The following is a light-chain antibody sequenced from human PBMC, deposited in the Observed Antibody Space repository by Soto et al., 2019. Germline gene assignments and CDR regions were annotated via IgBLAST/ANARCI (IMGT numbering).Light chain of an antibody. J-gene: IGLJ3*02. CDR2: LEGSGSY. V-gene: IGLV4-60*02. CDR1: RGHSSYI. CDR3: ETWDSNTWV. Sequence: QSVLTQSSSASASLGSSVKLSCTLSRGHSSYIIAWHQQQPGKAPRYLMKLEGSGSYNKGSGVPDRFSGSSSGADRYLTISNLQFEDEADYYCETWDSNTWVFGGGTKLTVL.